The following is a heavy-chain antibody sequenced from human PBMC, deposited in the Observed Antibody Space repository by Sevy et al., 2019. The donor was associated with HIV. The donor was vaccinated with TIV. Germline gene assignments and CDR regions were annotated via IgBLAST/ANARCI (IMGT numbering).Heavy chain of an antibody. V-gene: IGHV3-7*04. J-gene: IGHJ5*01. CDR1: GFTFSEFW. Sequence: GGSLRLSCAASGFTFSEFWMTWVRQPPGKGLQWLANIKKDGSETNNVDPVKGRFTISRDNARNSLYLQLDSLRAEDTAVYYCARAISTGWYPNWFDSWGLGTLVTVSS. CDR3: ARAISTGWYPNWFDS. D-gene: IGHD6-19*01. CDR2: IKKDGSET.